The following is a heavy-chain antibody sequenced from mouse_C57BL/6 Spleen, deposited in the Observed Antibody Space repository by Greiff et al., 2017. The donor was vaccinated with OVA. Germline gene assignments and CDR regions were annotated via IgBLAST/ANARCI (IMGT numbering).Heavy chain of an antibody. D-gene: IGHD2-2*01. CDR2: IDPSDSYT. Sequence: QVQLQQSGAELVKPGASVKLSCKASGYTFTNYWMQWVKQRPGQGLEWIGEIDPSDSYTTYNQKFKGKATLTVDASSSTAYMQLSSLTSEDSAVYYCARYDGYWFAYWGKGTLVTVSA. CDR1: GYTFTNYW. CDR3: ARYDGYWFAY. J-gene: IGHJ3*01. V-gene: IGHV1-50*01.